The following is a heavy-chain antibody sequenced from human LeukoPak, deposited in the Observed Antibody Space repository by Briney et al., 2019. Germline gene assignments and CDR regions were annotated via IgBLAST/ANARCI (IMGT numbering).Heavy chain of an antibody. CDR3: ARDQVSSWYVGVYGWFDP. Sequence: GGSLRLSCAASGFTFSDYYMSWIRQAPGKGLEWVSYISSSGSTIYYADSVKGRFTISRDNAKNSLYLQMNSLRAEDTAVYYCARDQVSSWYVGVYGWFDPWGQGTLATVSS. CDR1: GFTFSDYY. D-gene: IGHD6-13*01. CDR2: ISSSGSTI. V-gene: IGHV3-11*01. J-gene: IGHJ5*02.